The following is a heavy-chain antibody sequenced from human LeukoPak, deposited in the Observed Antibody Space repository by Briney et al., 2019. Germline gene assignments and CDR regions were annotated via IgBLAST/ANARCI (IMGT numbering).Heavy chain of an antibody. J-gene: IGHJ5*02. Sequence: ASVKVSCKASGYTFTSYDINWVRQATGQGLEWMGWMKPNSGNTGYAQKLQGRVTMTTDTSTSTAYMELRSLRSDDTAVYYCARGLEWLTRRHTWFDPWGQGTLVTVSA. CDR2: MKPNSGNT. CDR1: GYTFTSYD. V-gene: IGHV1-8*01. D-gene: IGHD3-3*01. CDR3: ARGLEWLTRRHTWFDP.